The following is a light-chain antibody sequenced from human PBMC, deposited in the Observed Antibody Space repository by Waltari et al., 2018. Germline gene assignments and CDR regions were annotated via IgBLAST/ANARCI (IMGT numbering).Light chain of an antibody. V-gene: IGKV1-9*01. CDR2: AAS. CDR3: QQVNSYPLT. J-gene: IGKJ4*01. Sequence: DIQLTQSPSFLSTSVGDRVTITCRASQGISNYLVWYQQKPGKAPRVLIHAASTLQGGVPSRFSGSGSGTEFTLTISSLQPEDSATYYFQQVNSYPLTFGGGTKVEIK. CDR1: QGISNY.